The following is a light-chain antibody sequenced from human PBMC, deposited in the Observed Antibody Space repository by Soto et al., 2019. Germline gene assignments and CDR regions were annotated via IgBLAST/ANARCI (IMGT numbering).Light chain of an antibody. J-gene: IGKJ1*01. CDR3: QQYDSSQT. Sequence: DIQMTQSPSTLSAPVGDRVTITCRASKRLRTWFAWYRQKPGKAPELLIYDASTLHSGVPSRFSGSGSGTEFTLTITSLQPDDVATYYCQQYDSSQTFGQGTKVEVK. CDR1: KRLRTW. CDR2: DAS. V-gene: IGKV1-5*01.